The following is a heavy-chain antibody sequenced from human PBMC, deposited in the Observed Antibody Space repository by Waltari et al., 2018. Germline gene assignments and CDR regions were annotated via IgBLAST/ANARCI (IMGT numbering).Heavy chain of an antibody. CDR3: ARGRGYDSDHLDY. CDR2: IYHSGTT. Sequence: SWSWTRQQPGKGLGWSGYIYHSGTTYYTPSLKSRFTISVDRSKTQLSLKLSSVTAADTAVYYCARGRGYDSDHLDYWGQGALVTVSS. CDR1: S. V-gene: IGHV4-30-2*01. J-gene: IGHJ4*02. D-gene: IGHD5-12*01.